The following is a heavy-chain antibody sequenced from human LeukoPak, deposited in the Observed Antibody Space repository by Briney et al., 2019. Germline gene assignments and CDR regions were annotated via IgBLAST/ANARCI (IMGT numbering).Heavy chain of an antibody. D-gene: IGHD5-18*01. Sequence: PGGSLRLSCAASGFSFSTSVMHWVRQAPGKGLEWVAVISYDGSNKYYADSVKGRFTISRDNSENTLYLQMKSLRTEDTAVYYCARDLGYSYGYGDYWGQGTLVTASS. J-gene: IGHJ4*02. V-gene: IGHV3-30-3*01. CDR2: ISYDGSNK. CDR1: GFSFSTSV. CDR3: ARDLGYSYGYGDY.